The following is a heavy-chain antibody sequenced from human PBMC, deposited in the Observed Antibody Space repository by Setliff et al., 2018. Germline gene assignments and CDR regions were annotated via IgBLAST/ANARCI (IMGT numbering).Heavy chain of an antibody. D-gene: IGHD5-12*01. J-gene: IGHJ4*02. CDR2: IKQDGSEK. CDR3: ASVRMEMATSPIDY. CDR1: GFTFSSYW. V-gene: IGHV3-7*01. Sequence: GGSLRLSCTASGFTFSSYWMSWVRQAPGKGLEWVANIKQDGSEKYYVDSVKGRFTISRDNAKNTLYLQMNSLRAEDTAVYYCASVRMEMATSPIDYWGQGTLVTVSS.